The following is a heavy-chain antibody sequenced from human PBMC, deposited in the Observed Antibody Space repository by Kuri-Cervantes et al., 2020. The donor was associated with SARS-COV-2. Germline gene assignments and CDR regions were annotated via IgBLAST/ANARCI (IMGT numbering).Heavy chain of an antibody. J-gene: IGHJ4*02. V-gene: IGHV4-59*01. Sequence: SETLSLTCTVSGGSISSYYWSWIRQPPGKGLEWIGYIYYSGSTNYNPSLKSRVTISVDTSKNQFSLKLNSVTAADTAVYCCAGSYYPYYFDYWGQGTLVTVSS. D-gene: IGHD3-10*01. CDR1: GGSISSYY. CDR2: IYYSGST. CDR3: AGSYYPYYFDY.